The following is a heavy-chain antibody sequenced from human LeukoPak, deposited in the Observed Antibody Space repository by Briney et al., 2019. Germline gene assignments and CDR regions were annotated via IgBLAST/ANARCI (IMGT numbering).Heavy chain of an antibody. D-gene: IGHD2-2*01. Sequence: SETLSLTCTVSGGSISSSNYYWGWIRQPPGKGLEWIGNIYYSGITYYNPSLKSRVTISVETSNNQFSLKLSSVTAADTAMYYCARLLIYCSSTSCHFDYWGQGTLVTLFS. CDR3: ARLLIYCSSTSCHFDY. CDR2: IYYSGIT. V-gene: IGHV4-39*01. CDR1: GGSISSSNYY. J-gene: IGHJ4*02.